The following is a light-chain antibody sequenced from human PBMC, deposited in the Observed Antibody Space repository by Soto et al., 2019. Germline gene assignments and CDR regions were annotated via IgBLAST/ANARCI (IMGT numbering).Light chain of an antibody. CDR1: QSVSSSS. Sequence: EIVLTQSPGTLSLSPGERGTLSCRASQSVSSSSLAWYQQKPGQPPRLLIYGASSRAAGIPDRFSGSGSGTDFTLTISRLEPEDFAVYYCQQYGSSPETLGQGTKVEIK. CDR2: GAS. CDR3: QQYGSSPET. V-gene: IGKV3-20*01. J-gene: IGKJ1*01.